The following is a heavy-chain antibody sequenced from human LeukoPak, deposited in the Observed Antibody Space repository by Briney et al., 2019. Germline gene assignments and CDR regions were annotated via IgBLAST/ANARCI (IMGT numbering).Heavy chain of an antibody. CDR2: IYYSGST. V-gene: IGHV4-30-4*01. CDR1: GGSISSGDYY. D-gene: IGHD3-22*01. J-gene: IGHJ5*02. Sequence: SETLSLTCTVSGGSISSGDYYWSWIRQPPGKGLEWIGYIYYSGSTYYNPSLKSRVTISVDTSKNQFSLKLSSVTAADTAVYYCARVPDYYDSSGHTINNWFDPWGQGTLVTVSS. CDR3: ARVPDYYDSSGHTINNWFDP.